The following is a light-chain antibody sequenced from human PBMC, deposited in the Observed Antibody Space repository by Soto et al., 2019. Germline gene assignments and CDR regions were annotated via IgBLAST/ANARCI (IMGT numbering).Light chain of an antibody. CDR3: HQYYSYVYT. Sequence: DIQMTQSPSTLSASVGDRVTITCRASQSISNWLAWFQQKPGKAPKLLIYDASNLESGVPSRFSGSGSATEFTLTISSLQPDDFATYYSHQYYSYVYTFGQGTKVEIK. CDR2: DAS. V-gene: IGKV1-5*01. J-gene: IGKJ2*01. CDR1: QSISNW.